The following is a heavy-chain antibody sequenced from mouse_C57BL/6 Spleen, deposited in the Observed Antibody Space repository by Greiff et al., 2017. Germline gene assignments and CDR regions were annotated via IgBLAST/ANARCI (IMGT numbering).Heavy chain of an antibody. V-gene: IGHV2-9-1*01. CDR1: GFSLTSYA. J-gene: IGHJ3*01. D-gene: IGHD2-4*01. Sequence: QVQLQQSGPGLVAPSQSLSITCTVSGFSLTSYAISWVRQPPGKGLEWLGVIWTGGGKNYNSALKSRLSISKDNSKSQVFLKRNSLQTDDTARYYCARNWDDYDWFAYWGQGTLVTVSA. CDR3: ARNWDDYDWFAY. CDR2: IWTGGGK.